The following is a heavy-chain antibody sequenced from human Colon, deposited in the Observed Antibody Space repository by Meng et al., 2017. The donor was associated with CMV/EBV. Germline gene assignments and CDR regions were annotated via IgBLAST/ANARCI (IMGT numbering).Heavy chain of an antibody. Sequence: GGSLRLSCEASGFTFRTYSMNWVRQAPGQGLEWVASISSLSSYIYYADSVKGRFAISRDNAKNSLYLQMSSLRAEDTAVYFCARDPTTLAYCNGARCPGYFDYWGQGALVTVSS. CDR1: GFTFRTYS. V-gene: IGHV3-21*01. J-gene: IGHJ4*02. CDR2: ISSLSSYI. CDR3: ARDPTTLAYCNGARCPGYFDY. D-gene: IGHD2-15*01.